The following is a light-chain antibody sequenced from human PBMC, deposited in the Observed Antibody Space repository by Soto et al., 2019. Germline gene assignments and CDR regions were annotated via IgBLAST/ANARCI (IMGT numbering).Light chain of an antibody. V-gene: IGLV1-51*01. CDR3: GTWDSTLSAVV. CDR1: SSNIGNNY. CDR2: DNN. Sequence: QSVLTQPPSVSAASGQKVTISYSGSSSNIGNNYVSWYQHVPGTAPKLLIYDNNKRPSGIPDRFSGSKSGASATLGITGLQTGDEADYYCGTWDSTLSAVVFGGGTKLTVL. J-gene: IGLJ2*01.